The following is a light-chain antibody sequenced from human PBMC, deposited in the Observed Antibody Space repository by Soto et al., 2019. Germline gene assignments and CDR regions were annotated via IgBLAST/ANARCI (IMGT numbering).Light chain of an antibody. CDR1: QSISSW. CDR2: DAS. J-gene: IGKJ1*01. CDR3: QQYNSYSRT. V-gene: IGKV1-5*01. Sequence: DIQMTQSPSTLSASVGDRVTITCRVSQSISSWLAWYQQKPGKAPKLLIYDASSLESGVPSRFSGSGSGTEFTLTISSLQPDDLATYYGQQYNSYSRTFGQGTKVEIK.